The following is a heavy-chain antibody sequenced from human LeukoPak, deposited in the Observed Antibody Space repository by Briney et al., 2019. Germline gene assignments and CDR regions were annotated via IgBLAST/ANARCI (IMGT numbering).Heavy chain of an antibody. J-gene: IGHJ5*02. V-gene: IGHV4-39*07. Sequence: SETLSLTCTVSGGSISSSSYYWGWIRQPPGKGLEWIGSTYYSGSTYYNPSLKSRVTISVDTSKNQFSLKLSSVTAADTAVYYCARLLRVGYCSTTTCNWFDPWGQGTLVTVSS. D-gene: IGHD2-2*03. CDR2: TYYSGST. CDR3: ARLLRVGYCSTTTCNWFDP. CDR1: GGSISSSSYY.